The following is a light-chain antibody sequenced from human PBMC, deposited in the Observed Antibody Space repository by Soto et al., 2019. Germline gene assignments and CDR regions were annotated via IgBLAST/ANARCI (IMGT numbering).Light chain of an antibody. CDR1: QDISTW. Sequence: DVQMTQSPSSVSASVGDRVTITCRASQDISTWLAWYQQKPGKAPSLLIYAASNLQRGVPSRFSGRGSGTEFTLTISSLQPEDFATYFCQQANSFPNFCRGTRLEIK. J-gene: IGKJ5*01. CDR3: QQANSFPN. V-gene: IGKV1-12*01. CDR2: AAS.